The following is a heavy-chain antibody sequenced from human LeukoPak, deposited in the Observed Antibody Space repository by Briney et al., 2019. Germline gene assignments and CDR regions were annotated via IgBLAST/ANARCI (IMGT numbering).Heavy chain of an antibody. CDR3: PRVSDLAAAGTYDY. V-gene: IGHV4-59*02. CDR2: IHYSGSSGST. Sequence: SETLSLTCTVSGGSVTSYYWSWIRQPPGKGLEWIGNIHYSGSSGSTNYNPSLKSRVTTSVDTSTNQLSLRLSSVTAADTAVYYCPRVSDLAAAGTYDYWGQGTLVTVSS. CDR1: GGSVTSYY. J-gene: IGHJ4*02. D-gene: IGHD6-13*01.